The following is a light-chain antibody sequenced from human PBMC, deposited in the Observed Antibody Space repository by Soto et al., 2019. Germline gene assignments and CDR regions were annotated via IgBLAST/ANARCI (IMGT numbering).Light chain of an antibody. J-gene: IGKJ1*01. Sequence: EIVMTQSPATLSVSPGERATRSCRASQSVRGNLAWYQQKPGQAPRLLIYGASTRATGIPARFSGSGSGTEFTLTISSLQSEDFAVYYCQQYNNWPPGTFGQGTKVDI. V-gene: IGKV3-15*01. CDR2: GAS. CDR3: QQYNNWPPGT. CDR1: QSVRGN.